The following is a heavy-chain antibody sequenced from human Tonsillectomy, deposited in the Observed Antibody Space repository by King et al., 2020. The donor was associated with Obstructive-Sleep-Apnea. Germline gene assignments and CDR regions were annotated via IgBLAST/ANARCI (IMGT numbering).Heavy chain of an antibody. CDR1: GGSISSSSYY. D-gene: IGHD6-13*01. J-gene: IGHJ6*02. Sequence: QLQESGPGLVKPSETLSLTCTVSGGSISSSSYYWGWIRQPPGKGLEWIGSIYYSGSTYYNPSLKSRVTISVDTSKNQFSLKLSSVTAADTAVYYCARVPADSSSWYGVYYSYYGMDVWGQGTTVTVSS. V-gene: IGHV4-39*07. CDR3: ARVPADSSSWYGVYYSYYGMDV. CDR2: IYYSGST.